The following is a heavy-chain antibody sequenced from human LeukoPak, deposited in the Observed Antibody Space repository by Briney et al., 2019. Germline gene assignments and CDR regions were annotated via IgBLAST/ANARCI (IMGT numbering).Heavy chain of an antibody. Sequence: GGSLRLSCAASGFTFSSYWMNWVRQAPGKGLVWVSRIASDGSSTTYADSVKGRFSISRDNAKNTLYLQMNSLRVEDTAVYYCARGRPHGNDYWGQGTLVTVSS. V-gene: IGHV3-74*01. CDR3: ARGRPHGNDY. D-gene: IGHD4-23*01. CDR2: IASDGSST. J-gene: IGHJ4*02. CDR1: GFTFSSYW.